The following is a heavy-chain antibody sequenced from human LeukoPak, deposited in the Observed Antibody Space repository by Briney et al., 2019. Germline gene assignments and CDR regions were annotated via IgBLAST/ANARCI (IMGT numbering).Heavy chain of an antibody. D-gene: IGHD3-10*01. CDR2: TYYRSKWYN. V-gene: IGHV6-1*01. CDR1: GDSVSSNSAA. J-gene: IGHJ5*02. Sequence: SQTLSLTCDISGDSVSSNSAAWNWIRQSPSRGLEWLGRTYYRSKWYNDYAVSVKSRITINPDTSKNQFSLQLNSVTPEDTAVYYCARERERISMGREVWDWFDPWGQGTLVTVSS. CDR3: ARERERISMGREVWDWFDP.